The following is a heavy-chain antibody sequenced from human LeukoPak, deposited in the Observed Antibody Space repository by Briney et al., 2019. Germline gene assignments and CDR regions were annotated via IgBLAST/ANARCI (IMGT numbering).Heavy chain of an antibody. CDR3: ARGDYAWGTFRYTLDY. D-gene: IGHD3-16*02. Sequence: GGSLRLSCAASGFEFSSYQMNWVRPAPGKALEWVSDISSGGADIFYAASVRGRFTTSRDNANNLLFLQMNSLTVDDTAVYYCARGDYAWGTFRYTLDYWGQGALVTVSS. CDR2: ISSGGADI. V-gene: IGHV3-48*03. J-gene: IGHJ4*02. CDR1: GFEFSSYQ.